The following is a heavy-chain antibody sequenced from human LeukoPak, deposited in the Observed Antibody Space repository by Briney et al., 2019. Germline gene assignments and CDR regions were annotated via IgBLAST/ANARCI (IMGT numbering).Heavy chain of an antibody. J-gene: IGHJ6*02. Sequence: SETLSLTCTVSGGSISTYYWSWIRQPPGKGLEWIGYIYYTGTTNYNPSLKSRVTISEDTSKNQFSLKLSSVTAADTAVYYCAREPYYGMDVWGQGTTVTVPS. CDR3: AREPYYGMDV. V-gene: IGHV4-59*12. CDR1: GGSISTYY. CDR2: IYYTGTT.